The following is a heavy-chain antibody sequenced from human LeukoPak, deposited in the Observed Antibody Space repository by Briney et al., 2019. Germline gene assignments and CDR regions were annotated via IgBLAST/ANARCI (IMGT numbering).Heavy chain of an antibody. Sequence: GGSLRLSCAASGFTFSSYEMNWVRQAPGKGLEWVSYIGSSGSTIYYADSVKGRFTISRDNAKNSLYLQMNSLRAEDTAVYYCAELGITMIGGVWGKGTTVTISS. CDR3: AELGITMIGGV. J-gene: IGHJ6*04. CDR2: IGSSGSTI. D-gene: IGHD3-10*02. CDR1: GFTFSSYE. V-gene: IGHV3-48*03.